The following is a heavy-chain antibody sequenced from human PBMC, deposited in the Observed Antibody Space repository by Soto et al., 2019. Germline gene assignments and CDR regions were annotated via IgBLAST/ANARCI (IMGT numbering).Heavy chain of an antibody. D-gene: IGHD5-18*01. CDR3: ARQVLYSYGPYYFDY. CDR2: IIPILGIA. Sequence: QVQLVQSGAEVKKPGSSVKVSCKASGGTFSSYTISWVRQAPGQGLEWMGRIIPILGIANYAQKFQGRVTITADKSTSTAYMELSSLRSEDTAVYYCARQVLYSYGPYYFDYWGQGTLVTVSS. V-gene: IGHV1-69*02. J-gene: IGHJ4*02. CDR1: GGTFSSYT.